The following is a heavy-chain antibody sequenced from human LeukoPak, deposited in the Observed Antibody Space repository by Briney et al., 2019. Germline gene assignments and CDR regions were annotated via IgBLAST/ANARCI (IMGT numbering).Heavy chain of an antibody. V-gene: IGHV4-61*02. CDR2: IYTSGST. D-gene: IGHD2-15*01. CDR1: GGSISSGSYY. J-gene: IGHJ6*04. Sequence: SETLSLTCTVSGGSISSGSYYWSWIRQPAGKGLEWIGRIYTSGSTNYNPSLKSRVTISVDTSKNQFSLKLSSVTAADTAVYYCARGGIHYCSGGSCYTMDVWGKGTTVTVSS. CDR3: ARGGIHYCSGGSCYTMDV.